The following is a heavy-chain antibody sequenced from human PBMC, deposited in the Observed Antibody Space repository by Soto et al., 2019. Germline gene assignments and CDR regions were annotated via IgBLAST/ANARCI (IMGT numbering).Heavy chain of an antibody. Sequence: ASVKVSCKASGGTFSSYTISWVRQAPGQGLEWMGRIIPIRGIANYAQKFQGRVTMTRDKSTSTAYMELSSLRSEDTAVYYCARDFAGDSSAPDAFDIWGQGTMVTVSS. CDR2: IIPIRGIA. V-gene: IGHV1-69*04. D-gene: IGHD3-22*01. J-gene: IGHJ3*02. CDR1: GGTFSSYT. CDR3: ARDFAGDSSAPDAFDI.